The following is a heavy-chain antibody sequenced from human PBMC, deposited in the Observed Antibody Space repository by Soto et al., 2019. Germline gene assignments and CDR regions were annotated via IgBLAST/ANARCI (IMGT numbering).Heavy chain of an antibody. CDR1: GFTVSSDY. Sequence: PGGSLRLSCAASGFTVSSDYMSWVRQAPGKGLEWVSVIYSGGSTYYADSVKGRFTISRDNSKNTLYLQMNSLRAEDTAVYYCARGYPGGYFDYWGQGTLVTVSS. CDR3: ARGYPGGYFDY. D-gene: IGHD2-8*02. J-gene: IGHJ4*02. CDR2: IYSGGST. V-gene: IGHV3-53*01.